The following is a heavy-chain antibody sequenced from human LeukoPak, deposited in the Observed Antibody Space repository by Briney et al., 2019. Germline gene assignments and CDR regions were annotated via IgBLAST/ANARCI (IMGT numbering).Heavy chain of an antibody. D-gene: IGHD5-18*01. Sequence: SETLSPTCAVYGGSFSGYYWSWIRQPPGKGLEWIGEINHSGSTNYNPSLKSRVTISVDTSKNQFSLKLSSVTAADTAVYYCARLGGYSYGYGYWGQGTLVTVSS. CDR2: INHSGST. CDR3: ARLGGYSYGYGY. V-gene: IGHV4-34*01. J-gene: IGHJ4*02. CDR1: GGSFSGYY.